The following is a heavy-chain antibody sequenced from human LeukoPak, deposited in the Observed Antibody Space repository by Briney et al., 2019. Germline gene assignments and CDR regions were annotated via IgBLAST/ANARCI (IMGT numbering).Heavy chain of an antibody. CDR1: GFTFDRND. D-gene: IGHD6-19*01. CDR2: FSDSGAYK. CDR3: ARVTWEAVPGTGPLGTHY. J-gene: IGHJ4*02. Sequence: GGSLRLSCAVSGFTFDRNDMSWVRQAPGKELEWVSAFSDSGAYKHYADSVRGRFTISRDESESTLYLQMNSLRADDTAVYYCARVTWEAVPGTGPLGTHYWGQGILVTVSS. V-gene: IGHV3-23*01.